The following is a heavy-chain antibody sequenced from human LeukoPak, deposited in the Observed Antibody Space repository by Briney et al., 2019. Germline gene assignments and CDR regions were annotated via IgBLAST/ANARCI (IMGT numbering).Heavy chain of an antibody. CDR2: IRYDGNNK. Sequence: GESLRLSCAASGFSFSTYNMNWVRQAPGKGLEWVAFIRYDGNNKYYADSVKGRFTISRDNSKNTLYLQMNSLRAEDTAIYYCAKLQTAVVPAATLGFDSWGQGTLVTVSS. V-gene: IGHV3-30*02. CDR1: GFSFSTYN. J-gene: IGHJ4*02. D-gene: IGHD2-2*01. CDR3: AKLQTAVVPAATLGFDS.